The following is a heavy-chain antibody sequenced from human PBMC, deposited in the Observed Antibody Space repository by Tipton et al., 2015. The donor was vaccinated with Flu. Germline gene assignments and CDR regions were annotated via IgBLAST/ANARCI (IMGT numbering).Heavy chain of an antibody. V-gene: IGHV3-30*03. CDR2: ISYDGSNK. J-gene: IGHJ4*02. D-gene: IGHD2-15*01. Sequence: QVQLVQSGGGVVQPGRSLRLSCAASGFTFSSYGMHWVRQAPGKGLEWVAVISYDGSNKYYADSVKGRFTISRDNSKNTLYLQMNSLRAEDTAVYYCARDTSYCSGGSCDYWGQGTLVTVSS. CDR3: ARDTSYCSGGSCDY. CDR1: GFTFSSYG.